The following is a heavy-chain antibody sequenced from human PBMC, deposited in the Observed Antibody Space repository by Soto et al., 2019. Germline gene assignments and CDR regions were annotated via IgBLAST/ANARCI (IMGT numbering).Heavy chain of an antibody. CDR2: ISGSGGST. D-gene: IGHD2-2*01. CDR1: GFTFSSYA. Sequence: GGSLRLSCAASGFTFSSYAMSWVRQAPGKGLEWVSAISGSGGSTYYADSVKGRFTISRDNSKNTLYLQMNSLRAEDTAVYYCAKGGGVEYQLLQLYYFDYWGQGTLVTVSS. V-gene: IGHV3-23*01. J-gene: IGHJ4*02. CDR3: AKGGGVEYQLLQLYYFDY.